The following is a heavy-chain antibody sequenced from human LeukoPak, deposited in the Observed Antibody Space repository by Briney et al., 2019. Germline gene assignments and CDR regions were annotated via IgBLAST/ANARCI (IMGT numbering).Heavy chain of an antibody. D-gene: IGHD3-3*01. Sequence: GGSLRLSCAAPGFTFDDYAMHWVRQAPGKGLEWVSGISWNSGSIGYADSVKGRFTISRDNAKNSLYLQMNSLRAEDTALYYCAKAVTIFGVVIRDAFDIWGQGTMVTVSS. CDR2: ISWNSGSI. CDR1: GFTFDDYA. V-gene: IGHV3-9*01. J-gene: IGHJ3*02. CDR3: AKAVTIFGVVIRDAFDI.